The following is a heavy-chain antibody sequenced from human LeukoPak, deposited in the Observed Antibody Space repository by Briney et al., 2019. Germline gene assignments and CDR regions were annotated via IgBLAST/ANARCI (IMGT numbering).Heavy chain of an antibody. Sequence: GGSLRLSCAASGFTFSNYWMSWVRQAPGKGLEWVGNIQEDGSAQYYVDSVKGRFSTSRDNANNLLYLQMNSLRAEDTAVYYCARDGGLHTNFDYWGQGTLVTVSS. CDR3: ARDGGLHTNFDY. J-gene: IGHJ4*02. D-gene: IGHD2-15*01. CDR2: IQEDGSAQ. V-gene: IGHV3-7*01. CDR1: GFTFSNYW.